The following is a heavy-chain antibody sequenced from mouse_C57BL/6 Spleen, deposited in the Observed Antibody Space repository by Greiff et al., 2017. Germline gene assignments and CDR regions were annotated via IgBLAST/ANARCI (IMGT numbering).Heavy chain of an antibody. J-gene: IGHJ4*01. Sequence: EVQLQQSGPELVKPVASVKISCKASGYTFTDYYMNWVKQSHGKSLEWIGDINPNNGGTSYNQKFKGKATLTVDKSSSTAYMELRSLTSEDSAVYYCARWGYYYGSTNMDYWGQGTSVTVSS. D-gene: IGHD1-1*01. CDR3: ARWGYYYGSTNMDY. CDR2: INPNNGGT. V-gene: IGHV1-26*01. CDR1: GYTFTDYY.